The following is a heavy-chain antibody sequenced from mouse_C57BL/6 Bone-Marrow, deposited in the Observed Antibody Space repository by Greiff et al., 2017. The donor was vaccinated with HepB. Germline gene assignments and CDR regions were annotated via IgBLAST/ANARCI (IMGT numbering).Heavy chain of an antibody. V-gene: IGHV1-52*01. CDR3: ARDWDWYFDV. CDR1: GYTFTSYW. CDR2: IDPSDSET. J-gene: IGHJ1*03. Sequence: QVHVKQPGAELVRPGSSVKLSCKASGYTFTSYWMHWVKQRPIQGLEWIGNIDPSDSETHYNQKFKDKATLTVDKSSSTAYMQLSSLTSEDSAVYYCARDWDWYFDVWGTGTTVTVSS. D-gene: IGHD4-1*01.